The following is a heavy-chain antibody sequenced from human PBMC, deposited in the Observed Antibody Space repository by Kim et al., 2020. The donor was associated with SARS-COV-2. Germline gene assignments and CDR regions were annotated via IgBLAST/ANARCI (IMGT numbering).Heavy chain of an antibody. J-gene: IGHJ6*01. CDR2: IPSSTGT. V-gene: IGHV3-53*01. CDR3: ATRQHYYDRSGSLYGLAL. D-gene: IGHD3-22*01. Sequence: GGSLRLSCAASGFSFSSYYTSWVRQAPGKGLDWVSAIPSSTGTYYEDYSKGRLTNPTNNSTNTAFLQINSPRTADTAVYYCATRQHYYDRSGSLYGLAL. CDR1: GFSFSSYY.